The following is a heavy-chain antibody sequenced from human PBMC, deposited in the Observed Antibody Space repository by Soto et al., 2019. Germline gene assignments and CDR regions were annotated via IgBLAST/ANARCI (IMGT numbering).Heavy chain of an antibody. V-gene: IGHV3-23*01. D-gene: IGHD2-8*01. CDR2: ISGDGDGT. CDR3: ATLPCIVVNDLCYNVFDL. CDR1: GITLSNYA. J-gene: IGHJ3*01. Sequence: EVQLLESGGGLTQPGGSLRLSCAASGITLSNYAMSWVRQAPGKGLEWVSAISGDGDGTYYADSVQGRFTISRDNSKNTLSLQMNSLRAEDTAVYFCATLPCIVVNDLCYNVFDLCGQGTMVTVSS.